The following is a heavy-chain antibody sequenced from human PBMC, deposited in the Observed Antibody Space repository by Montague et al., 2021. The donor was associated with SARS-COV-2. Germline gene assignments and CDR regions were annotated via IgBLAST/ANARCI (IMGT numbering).Heavy chain of an antibody. V-gene: IGHV4-61*02. CDR1: GGSISSGSYY. D-gene: IGHD3-22*01. Sequence: TLSLTCTVSGGSISSGSYYWSWIRQPAGKGLEWIGRIYTSGSTNYNPSLKSRVTISVDTSKNQFSLKLSSVTAADTAVYHCARDGGIGDSGSNTWSYYYYGMDVWGQGTTVTVSS. CDR2: IYTSGST. CDR3: ARDGGIGDSGSNTWSYYYYGMDV. J-gene: IGHJ6*02.